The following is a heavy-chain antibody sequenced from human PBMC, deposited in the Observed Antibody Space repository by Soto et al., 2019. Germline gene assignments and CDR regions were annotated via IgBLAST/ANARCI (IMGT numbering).Heavy chain of an antibody. CDR1: GFTFSSYA. D-gene: IGHD4-4*01. Sequence: EVQLLESGGGLVQPGGSLRLSCAASGFTFSSYAMSWVRQAPGKGLEWVSAISGSGGSTYYADSVKGRFTISRDNSKNTLYLEMNSLRAQDTAVYYFAKGGTATVNNFDYRGQGTLVTVSS. V-gene: IGHV3-23*01. CDR2: ISGSGGST. CDR3: AKGGTATVNNFDY. J-gene: IGHJ4*02.